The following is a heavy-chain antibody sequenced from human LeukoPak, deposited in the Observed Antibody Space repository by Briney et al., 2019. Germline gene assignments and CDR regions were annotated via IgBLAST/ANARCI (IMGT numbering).Heavy chain of an antibody. Sequence: PSETLSLTCAVYGRSFSGYYWSWIRQPPGKGLEWIGEIDHSGSTNYNPSLKSRVIISVDTSKNQMSLKLTSVTAADTAVYYCARGELPDYWGQGTLVTVSS. J-gene: IGHJ4*02. CDR3: ARGELPDY. CDR2: IDHSGST. V-gene: IGHV4-34*01. D-gene: IGHD1-26*01. CDR1: GRSFSGYY.